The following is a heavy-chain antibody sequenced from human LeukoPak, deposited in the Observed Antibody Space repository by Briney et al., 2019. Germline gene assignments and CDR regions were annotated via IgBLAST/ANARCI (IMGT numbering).Heavy chain of an antibody. V-gene: IGHV3-53*01. Sequence: GGSLRLSCAASGFSVSSNYMSWVRQTPGKGLEWVSGIYSGGHIYYADSVKGRFTISRDNAKNSLYLQMDSLRVEDTAVYYCAREGWDLNALDIWGQGTMVTVSP. CDR2: IYSGGHI. CDR1: GFSVSSNY. CDR3: AREGWDLNALDI. D-gene: IGHD1-26*01. J-gene: IGHJ3*02.